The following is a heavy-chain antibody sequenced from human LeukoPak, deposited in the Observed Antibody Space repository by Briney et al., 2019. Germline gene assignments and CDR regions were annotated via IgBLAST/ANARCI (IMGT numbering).Heavy chain of an antibody. CDR1: AGSISGYY. V-gene: IGHV4-59*01. Sequence: PSETLSLTCTVSAGSISGYYWTWTRQPPGKGLEWIGNIYYTGNTDYNRSLKSRVTISIDTSKNQFSLKLSSVTAADTALYYCARERVIATTYDAFDIWGQGTMVTVSS. D-gene: IGHD2-15*01. CDR3: ARERVIATTYDAFDI. J-gene: IGHJ3*02. CDR2: IYYTGNT.